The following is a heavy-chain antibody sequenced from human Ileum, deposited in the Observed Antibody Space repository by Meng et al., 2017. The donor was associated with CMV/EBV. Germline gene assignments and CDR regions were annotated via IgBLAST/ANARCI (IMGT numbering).Heavy chain of an antibody. J-gene: IGHJ6*02. CDR2: ISYDGSNK. V-gene: IGHV3-30-3*01. CDR1: GFTFSSYA. D-gene: IGHD7-27*01. CDR3: ARDRNWGHTYYYYYGMDV. Sequence: GESLKISCAASGFTFSSYAMNWVRQAPGKGLEWVAVISYDGSNKYYADSVKGRFTISRDNSKNTLYLQMNSLRAEDTAVYYCARDRNWGHTYYYYYGMDVWGQGTTVTVSS.